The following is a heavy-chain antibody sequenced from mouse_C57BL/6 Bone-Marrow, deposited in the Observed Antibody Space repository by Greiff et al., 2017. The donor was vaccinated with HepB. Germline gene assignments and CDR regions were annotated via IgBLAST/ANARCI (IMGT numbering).Heavy chain of an antibody. J-gene: IGHJ2*01. D-gene: IGHD1-1*01. CDR2: IWGGGST. CDR3: ANLSYYYGSSPYYFDY. Sequence: VKLVESGPGLVAPSQSLSITCTVSGFSLTSYGVDWVRQPPGKGLEWLGVIWGGGSTNYNSALMSRLSISKDNSKSQVFLKMNSLQTDDTAMYYCANLSYYYGSSPYYFDYWGQGTTLTVSS. V-gene: IGHV2-9*01. CDR1: GFSLTSYG.